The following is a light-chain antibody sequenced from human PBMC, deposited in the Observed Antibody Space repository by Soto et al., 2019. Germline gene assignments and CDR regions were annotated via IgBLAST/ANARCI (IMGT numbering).Light chain of an antibody. V-gene: IGLV2-8*01. Sequence: QSSLTQPPSASGSPGQSVTISCTGSSSDVGGYNYVSWYQQYPGKAPKLMIYEVSKRPSGVPDRFSGSKSGNTASLTVSGLQAEDEADYYCCSYAGIKDYGFGNGTKVTVL. CDR3: CSYAGIKDYG. J-gene: IGLJ1*01. CDR2: EVS. CDR1: SSDVGGYNY.